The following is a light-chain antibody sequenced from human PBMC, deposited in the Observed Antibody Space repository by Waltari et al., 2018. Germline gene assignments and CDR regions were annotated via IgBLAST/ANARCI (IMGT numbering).Light chain of an antibody. CDR3: SSYAGSNNWV. V-gene: IGLV2-8*01. J-gene: IGLJ2*01. CDR1: STAVGRYTY. CDR2: EVS. Sequence: QSALTQPPSASGSPGPSVTTSCTGTSTAVGRYTYVPWYQQHPGNAPKLIIYEVSKRPSGVPDRFSGSKSGNTASLTVSGLQAEDEADYYCSSYAGSNNWVFGGGTKLTVL.